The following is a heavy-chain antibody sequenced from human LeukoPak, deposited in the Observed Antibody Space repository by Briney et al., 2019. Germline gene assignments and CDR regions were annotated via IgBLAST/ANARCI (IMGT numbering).Heavy chain of an antibody. CDR1: GYTFTGYY. D-gene: IGHD3-10*01. CDR2: INTNSGGT. Sequence: GASVKVSCKASGYTFTGYYMHWVRQAPGQGLEWMGRINTNSGGTNYAQKFQGRVTMTRDTSISTAYMELSRLRSDDTAVYSCARSGSRATMVRGVIPNFDYWGQGTLVTVSS. J-gene: IGHJ4*02. CDR3: ARSGSRATMVRGVIPNFDY. V-gene: IGHV1-2*06.